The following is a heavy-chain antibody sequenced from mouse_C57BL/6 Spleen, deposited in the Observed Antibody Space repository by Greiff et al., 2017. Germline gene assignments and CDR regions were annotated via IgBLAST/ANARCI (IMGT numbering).Heavy chain of an antibody. CDR2: INPGSGGT. Sequence: QVQLQQSGAELVRPGTSVKVSCKASGYAFTNYLIEWVKQRPGQGLEWIGVINPGSGGTNYNEKFKGKATLTADKSSSTAYMQLSSLTSEDSAVYFCARLRDYYGSSLFAYWGQGTLVTVSA. J-gene: IGHJ3*01. V-gene: IGHV1-54*01. CDR1: GYAFTNYL. CDR3: ARLRDYYGSSLFAY. D-gene: IGHD1-1*01.